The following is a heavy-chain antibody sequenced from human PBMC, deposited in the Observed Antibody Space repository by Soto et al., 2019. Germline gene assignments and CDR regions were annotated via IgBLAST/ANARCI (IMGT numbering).Heavy chain of an antibody. J-gene: IGHJ5*02. CDR3: ARMGLHLGELSRNWFDP. Sequence: QVQLQESGPGLVKPSQTLSLSCSISGGSITSANYYWTWIRLFPGKGLEWIGYIYSSGTTHYNPSLKSRATVSLDTTNNQFSLEVKSATAADTAVYYCARMGLHLGELSRNWFDPWGQGSLVTVSS. CDR1: GGSITSANYY. D-gene: IGHD3-16*02. CDR2: IYSSGTT. V-gene: IGHV4-31*03.